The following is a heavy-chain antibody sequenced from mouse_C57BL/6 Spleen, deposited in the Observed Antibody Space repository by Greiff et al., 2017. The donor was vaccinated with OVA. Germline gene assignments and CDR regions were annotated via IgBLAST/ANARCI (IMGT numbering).Heavy chain of an antibody. CDR1: GYSITSCYY. CDR3: ARDPGGTGTPWFAY. Sequence: EVQLVESGPGLVKPSQSLSLTCSVTGYSITSCYYWNWIRQFPGNKLEWMGYISYDGSNNYNPSLKNRISITRDTSKNQFFLKLNAVTTEDTATYYCARDPGGTGTPWFAYWGQGTLVTVSA. J-gene: IGHJ3*01. D-gene: IGHD4-1*01. CDR2: ISYDGSN. V-gene: IGHV3-6*01.